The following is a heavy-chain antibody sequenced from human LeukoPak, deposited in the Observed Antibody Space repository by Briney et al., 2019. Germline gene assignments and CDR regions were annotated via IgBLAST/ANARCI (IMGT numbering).Heavy chain of an antibody. V-gene: IGHV3-23*01. CDR2: ISNDGGGT. J-gene: IGHJ4*02. CDR3: AKGSSGYLFDL. CDR1: GFIFNNYG. Sequence: SGGSLRLSCAAPGFIFNNYGLVWVRQAPGKGLEWVSAISNDGGGTTYADFVKGRFSVSRDNSKNTLFLQMNSLRAEDTALYYCAKGSSGYLFDLWGQGTLVTVSS. D-gene: IGHD3-22*01.